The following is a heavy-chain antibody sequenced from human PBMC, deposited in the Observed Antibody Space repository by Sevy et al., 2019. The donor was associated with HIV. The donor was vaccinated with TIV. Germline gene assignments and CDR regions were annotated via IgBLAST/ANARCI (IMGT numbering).Heavy chain of an antibody. V-gene: IGHV3-48*03. J-gene: IGHJ6*02. Sequence: GGSLRLSCAASGFTFSSYEMNWVRQAPGKGLEWVSYISSSGSTIYYAASVKGRFTISRDNAKNSLYLQMNSLGAEDTAVYYCARVYYDSSGYYWSSHYYYYGMDVWGQGTTVTVSS. D-gene: IGHD3-22*01. CDR3: ARVYYDSSGYYWSSHYYYYGMDV. CDR2: ISSSGSTI. CDR1: GFTFSSYE.